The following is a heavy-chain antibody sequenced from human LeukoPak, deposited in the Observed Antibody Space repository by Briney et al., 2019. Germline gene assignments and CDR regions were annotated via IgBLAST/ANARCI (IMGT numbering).Heavy chain of an antibody. D-gene: IGHD4-17*01. V-gene: IGHV3-74*01. CDR2: INSDESNT. Sequence: PGGSLRLSSAASGFTFSTYWMHWARQAPGKGLVWVSRINSDESNTNYADSVKGRFTISRDNAKNTLYLQMNSLRAEDTAVYYCARDDYGDYFFPYWGQGTLVTVSS. CDR3: ARDDYGDYFFPY. J-gene: IGHJ4*02. CDR1: GFTFSTYW.